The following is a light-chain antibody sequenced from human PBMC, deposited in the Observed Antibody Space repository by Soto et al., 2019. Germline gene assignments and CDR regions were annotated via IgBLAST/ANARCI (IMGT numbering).Light chain of an antibody. Sequence: EIVLTQSPDTLPLSPGERATLSCRASQSVSSNRLAWYQQKPGQAPRLLIYGASTRATGIPDRFSGSGSGTDFTLTISRLEPADFAAYYCQQYDTSPRTFGQGTKVEI. CDR1: QSVSSNR. J-gene: IGKJ1*01. CDR2: GAS. CDR3: QQYDTSPRT. V-gene: IGKV3-20*01.